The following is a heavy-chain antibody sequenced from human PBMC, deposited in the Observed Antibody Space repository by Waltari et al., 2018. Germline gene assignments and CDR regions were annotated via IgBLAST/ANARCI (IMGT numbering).Heavy chain of an antibody. J-gene: IGHJ4*02. CDR3: ARAAYYDYVWGSYRSYYFDY. Sequence: QVQLQESGPGLVKPSETLSLTCTVPGGSISRYYWSWIRQPPGKGLEWIGYIYYSGSTNYNPSLKSRVTISVDTSKNQFSLKLSSVTAADTAVYYCARAAYYDYVWGSYRSYYFDYWGQGTLVTVSS. V-gene: IGHV4-59*01. CDR2: IYYSGST. D-gene: IGHD3-16*02. CDR1: GGSISRYY.